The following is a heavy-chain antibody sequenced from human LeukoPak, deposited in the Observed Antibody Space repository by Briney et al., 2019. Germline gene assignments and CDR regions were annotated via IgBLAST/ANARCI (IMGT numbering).Heavy chain of an antibody. CDR2: IYYTGST. V-gene: IGHV4-39*01. CDR1: GGSISSSSYY. D-gene: IGHD3-22*01. Sequence: SETLSLTCTVSGGSISSSSYYWGWIRQPPGKGLEWIGSIYYTGSTYYNASLQSRVTISIDTSKNQFSLRLNSVTAADTAVYYCARRRSSDYYDSSGYFDYWGQGTLVTVSS. J-gene: IGHJ4*02. CDR3: ARRRSSDYYDSSGYFDY.